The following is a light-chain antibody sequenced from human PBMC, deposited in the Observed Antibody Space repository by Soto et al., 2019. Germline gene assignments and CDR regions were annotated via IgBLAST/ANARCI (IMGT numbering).Light chain of an antibody. CDR3: QQYNSYPHT. Sequence: DIQLTQSPSTLSASVGDRVTITCRASQSINSWLAWYQQRPGKAPKLLMYKASSLQSGVPSRFSGSGSGTEFTLTISRLQPDDFATDYCQQYNSYPHTFGQGTKLEIK. J-gene: IGKJ2*01. CDR1: QSINSW. CDR2: KAS. V-gene: IGKV1-5*03.